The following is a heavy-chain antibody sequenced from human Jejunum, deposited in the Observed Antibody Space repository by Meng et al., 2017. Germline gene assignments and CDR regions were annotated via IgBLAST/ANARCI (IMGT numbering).Heavy chain of an antibody. CDR3: AGGLDSWGSFHI. CDR1: GGSRGPDY. J-gene: IGHJ3*02. CDR2: IYSGGTT. V-gene: IGHV4-4*09. D-gene: IGHD3-9*01. Sequence: QVQMQESGPGLGKPSETLSLIYSVSGGSRGPDYWSWIRQPPGKGLQWIGYIYSGGTTDYHPSLKSRATISVDTTQNHLSLRLTSLTAADTAVYYCAGGLDSWGSFHIWGQGTLVTVSS.